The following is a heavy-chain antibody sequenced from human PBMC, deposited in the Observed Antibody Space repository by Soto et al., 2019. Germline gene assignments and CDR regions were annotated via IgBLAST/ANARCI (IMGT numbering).Heavy chain of an antibody. Sequence: PGESLKISCKGSGYGFTKYWIGWVRQMPGKGLEWMAIIYPDESDTRYSPSFQGQVTISADKSISTAYLQWSSLKASDTAMYYCGRWVFGGGGYLSYYYLGRNLGGKGTAVPVSS. D-gene: IGHD3-10*01. CDR1: GYGFTKYW. CDR3: GRWVFGGGGYLSYYYLGRNL. J-gene: IGHJ6*04. V-gene: IGHV5-51*01. CDR2: IYPDESDT.